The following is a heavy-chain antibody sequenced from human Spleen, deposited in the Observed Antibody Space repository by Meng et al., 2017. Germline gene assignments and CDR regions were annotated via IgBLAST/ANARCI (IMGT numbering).Heavy chain of an antibody. J-gene: IGHJ4*02. CDR1: GFTITNYP. CDR2: IGLSDDTT. D-gene: IGHD4-17*01. V-gene: IGHV3-23*01. Sequence: GGSLRLSCAASGFTITNYPMGWVRQAPGKGLEWVSCIGLSDDTTHYAESVKGRFTISRDNSKNALSLHMNSLRAEDTAVYDCAREVVYRDNVPLGNDVFENWGQGTMVTVSS. CDR3: AREVVYRDNVPLGNDVFEN.